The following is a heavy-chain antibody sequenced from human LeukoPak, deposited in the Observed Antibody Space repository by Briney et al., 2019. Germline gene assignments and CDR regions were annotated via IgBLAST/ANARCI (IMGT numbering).Heavy chain of an antibody. J-gene: IGHJ4*02. CDR3: AISTSNKDFDY. CDR2: IHRGGTT. CDR1: GLTASSIASTDY. D-gene: IGHD2/OR15-2a*01. Sequence: GGSLTLSCGVSGLTASSIASTDYMSWVRQAPGKGLECVSVIHRGGTTNYADSVKGRLTISRDNSRNTLSLQMNSLRVEDTALYYCAISTSNKDFDYWGQGTLVSVSS. V-gene: IGHV3-66*02.